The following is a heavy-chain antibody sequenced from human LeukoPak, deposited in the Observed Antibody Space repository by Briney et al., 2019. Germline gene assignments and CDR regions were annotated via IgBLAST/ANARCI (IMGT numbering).Heavy chain of an antibody. CDR2: INPNSGGT. V-gene: IGHV1-2*02. D-gene: IGHD2-2*01. Sequence: GASVKVSCKASGYTFTGYYMHWVRQAPGQGLEWMGWINPNSGGTNYAQKFQGRVTMTRDTSISTAYMELSRLRSDDTAVYYCAREDCSSTSCYRRVSKYNWFDPWGQGTVVTVSP. J-gene: IGHJ5*02. CDR1: GYTFTGYY. CDR3: AREDCSSTSCYRRVSKYNWFDP.